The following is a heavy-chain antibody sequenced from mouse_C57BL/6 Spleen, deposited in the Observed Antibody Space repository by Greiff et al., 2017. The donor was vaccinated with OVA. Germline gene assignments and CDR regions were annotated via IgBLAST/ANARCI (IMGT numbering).Heavy chain of an antibody. J-gene: IGHJ3*01. V-gene: IGHV1-54*01. D-gene: IGHD2-4*01. CDR2: INPGSGGT. CDR1: GYAFTNYL. Sequence: QVQLQQSGAELVRPGTSVKVSCKASGYAFTNYLIERVKQRPGQGLEWIGVINPGSGGTNYNEKFKGKATLTADKSSSTAYMQLSSLTSEDSAVYFCARGYDYDVAYWGQGTLVTVSA. CDR3: ARGYDYDVAY.